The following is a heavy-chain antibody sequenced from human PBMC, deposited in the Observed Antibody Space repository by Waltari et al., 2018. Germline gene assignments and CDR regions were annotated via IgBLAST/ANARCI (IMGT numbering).Heavy chain of an antibody. J-gene: IGHJ4*02. V-gene: IGHV3-15*01. CDR1: GFTFSNAW. D-gene: IGHD3-10*01. Sequence: EVQLVESGGGLVKPGGSLRLSCAASGFTFSNAWMSWVRQAPGKGLEWVGRIKRKTEGGTTDYAAPVKGRFTISRDESKNTLYLQMNSLKTEDTAVYYCTTDSGEHPYGFFDYWGQGTLVTVSS. CDR3: TTDSGEHPYGFFDY. CDR2: IKRKTEGGTT.